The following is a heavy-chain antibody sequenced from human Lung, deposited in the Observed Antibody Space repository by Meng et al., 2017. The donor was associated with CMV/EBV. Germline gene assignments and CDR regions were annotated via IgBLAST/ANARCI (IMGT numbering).Heavy chain of an antibody. J-gene: IGHJ4*02. Sequence: SCAASGFTFSGYAMHWVRQAPGKGLEWVSFIRYDGSNKHYADSVKGRFTISRDNSENTLYLQMNSLRPEDTAVYYCTKAGSGGYVDSWGQGALVTVSS. V-gene: IGHV3-30*02. CDR1: GFTFSGYA. CDR2: IRYDGSNK. D-gene: IGHD1-26*01. CDR3: TKAGSGGYVDS.